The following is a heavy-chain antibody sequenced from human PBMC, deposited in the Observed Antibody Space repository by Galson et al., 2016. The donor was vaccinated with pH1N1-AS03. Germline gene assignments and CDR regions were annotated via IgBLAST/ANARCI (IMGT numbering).Heavy chain of an antibody. Sequence: ETLSFTCTVSGGSINSHYWSWIRQPPGKGLEWIGYIYYSGSTNYNPSLKSRVTISVDTSKNQFSLKLSSVTAADTAVYYCARFKSTSNWFDPWGQGTLVTVSS. CDR2: IYYSGST. V-gene: IGHV4-59*08. CDR1: GGSINSHY. J-gene: IGHJ5*02. CDR3: ARFKSTSNWFDP. D-gene: IGHD5/OR15-5a*01.